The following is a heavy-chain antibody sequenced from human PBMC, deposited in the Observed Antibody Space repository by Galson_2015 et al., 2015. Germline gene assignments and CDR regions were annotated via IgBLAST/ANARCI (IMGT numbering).Heavy chain of an antibody. V-gene: IGHV5-51*01. CDR1: GYTFTSYW. D-gene: IGHD3-10*01. CDR2: IYPGDADT. J-gene: IGHJ4*02. Sequence: QSGAEVKKPGESLKISCKSSGYTFTSYWIARVRQMPGKGLEWMGVIYPGDADTRYSPSFQGQVTISADKSISTAFLQWSSLKASDTAMYYCARHRGGSGWTFDYWGQGTLVTVSS. CDR3: ARHRGGSGWTFDY.